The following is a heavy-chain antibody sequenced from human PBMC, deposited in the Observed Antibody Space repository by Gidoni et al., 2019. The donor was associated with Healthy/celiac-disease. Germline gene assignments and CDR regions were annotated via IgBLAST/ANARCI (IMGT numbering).Heavy chain of an antibody. CDR1: GFTFDDYA. D-gene: IGHD4-17*01. V-gene: IGHV3-9*01. Sequence: EVQLVESGGGLVQPGRYLRLSCAASGFTFDDYAMHWVRQAPGKGLEWVSGISWNSGSIGYADSGKGRFTISRDNAKNSLYLQMNSLRAEDTALYYCAKDQDYGDYLGELDYWGQGTLVTVSS. J-gene: IGHJ4*02. CDR2: ISWNSGSI. CDR3: AKDQDYGDYLGELDY.